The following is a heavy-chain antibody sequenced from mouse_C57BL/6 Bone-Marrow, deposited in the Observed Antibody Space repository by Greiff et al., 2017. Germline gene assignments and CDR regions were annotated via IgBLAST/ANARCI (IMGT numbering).Heavy chain of an antibody. Sequence: EVQVVESGGGLVQPGGSLKLSCAASGFTFSDYYMYWVRQTPEKRLEWVAYISNGGGSTYYPDTVKGRFTISRDNAKNTLYLQMSRLKSEDTAMYCCARHLYAMDYWGQGTSVTVSS. CDR2: ISNGGGST. V-gene: IGHV5-12*01. CDR3: ARHLYAMDY. J-gene: IGHJ4*01. CDR1: GFTFSDYY.